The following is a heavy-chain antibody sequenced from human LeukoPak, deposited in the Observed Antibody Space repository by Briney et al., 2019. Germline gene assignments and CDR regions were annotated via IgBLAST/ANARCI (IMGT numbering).Heavy chain of an antibody. CDR1: GYTFTSYG. J-gene: IGHJ5*02. CDR3: ATGGQYTSSWS. V-gene: IGHV3-23*01. D-gene: IGHD6-13*01. CDR2: ISGSGDST. Sequence: ASVKVSCKASGYTFTSYGISWVRQAPGKGLEWVSAISGSGDSTYYADSVKGRFTISRDNSKNTLYLQMNSLRAEDTAVYYCATGGQYTSSWSWGQGTLVTVSS.